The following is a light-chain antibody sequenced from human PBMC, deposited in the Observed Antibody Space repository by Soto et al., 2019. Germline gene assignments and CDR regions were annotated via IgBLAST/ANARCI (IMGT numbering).Light chain of an antibody. Sequence: EIVLTQSPGTLSLSPGERATLSCRASQSVSSSYLAWYQQKPGQAPRLLIYGASSRATGTPDRFSGSGSGTDFTLTISGLEPEDFAVYYCQQYGSSPSTFGQGTKVDIK. CDR3: QQYGSSPST. J-gene: IGKJ1*01. V-gene: IGKV3-20*01. CDR1: QSVSSSY. CDR2: GAS.